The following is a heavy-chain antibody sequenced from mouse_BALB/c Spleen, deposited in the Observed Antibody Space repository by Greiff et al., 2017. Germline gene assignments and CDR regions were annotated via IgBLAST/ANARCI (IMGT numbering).Heavy chain of an antibody. V-gene: IGHV1-69*02. CDR1: GYTFTSYW. CDR2: IYPSDSYT. J-gene: IGHJ4*01. D-gene: IGHD4-1*01. Sequence: QVQLQQPGAELVRPGASVKLSCKASGYTFTSYWINWVKQRPGQGLEWIGNIYPSDSYTNYNQKFKDKATLTVDKSSSTAYMQLSSPTSEDSAVYYCTRIGTDAMDYWGQGTSVTVSS. CDR3: TRIGTDAMDY.